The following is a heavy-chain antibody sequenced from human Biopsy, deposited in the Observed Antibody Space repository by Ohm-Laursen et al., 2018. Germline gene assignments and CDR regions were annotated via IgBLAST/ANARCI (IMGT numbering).Heavy chain of an antibody. V-gene: IGHV1-18*01. CDR1: GYTYSDYG. J-gene: IGHJ5*01. CDR2: ISGLNGIK. Sequence: SVKVSCKTSGYTYSDYGVSWVRQAPGQGLEWMGWISGLNGIKTSASEFQGRLTMTTDRSASTAYMELRGLRSDDTAVYYCTRDLQTRAETFDSWGQGTLVIVSS. D-gene: IGHD4-11*01. CDR3: TRDLQTRAETFDS.